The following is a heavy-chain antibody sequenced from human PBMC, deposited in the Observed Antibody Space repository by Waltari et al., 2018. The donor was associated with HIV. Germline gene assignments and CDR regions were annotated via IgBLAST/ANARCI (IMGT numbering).Heavy chain of an antibody. Sequence: QVQLVESGGGVVQPGRSLRLSCAASGFTFRSFTMHLVRQAPGKGLEWVALISYDGSNKYYADSVKGRFTISRDDSKNTLYLQMNSLRAEDTAVYYCARGAYSSGWTFDYWGQGTLVTVSS. CDR3: ARGAYSSGWTFDY. J-gene: IGHJ4*02. D-gene: IGHD6-19*01. CDR2: ISYDGSNK. V-gene: IGHV3-30*04. CDR1: GFTFRSFT.